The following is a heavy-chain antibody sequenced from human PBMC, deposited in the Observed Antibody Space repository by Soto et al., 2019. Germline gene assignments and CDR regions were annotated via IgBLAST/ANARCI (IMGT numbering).Heavy chain of an antibody. J-gene: IGHJ6*02. CDR1: GGSVNSGVYC. V-gene: IGHV4-30-4*01. CDR2: IYHRGST. Sequence: PSETLSLTCTVSGGSVNSGVYCWSWVRQPPGKGLEWIGYIYHRGSTYYNPSLKSRVTISVDTAKTQFFLRLSSVTAADTAVYYCARADFDWLHHYYYYGMDVWGQGTTVTVSS. D-gene: IGHD3-9*01. CDR3: ARADFDWLHHYYYYGMDV.